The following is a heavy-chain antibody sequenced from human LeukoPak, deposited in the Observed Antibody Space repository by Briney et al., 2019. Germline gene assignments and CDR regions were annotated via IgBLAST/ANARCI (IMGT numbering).Heavy chain of an antibody. V-gene: IGHV3-23*01. CDR3: ARDFSGQVAVADNY. CDR2: ISGNGGST. J-gene: IGHJ4*02. D-gene: IGHD6-19*01. CDR1: GFTFSDFA. Sequence: GGSLRLSCAASGFTFSDFAMNWVRQAPGKGLEWVTAISGNGGSTYYADSVKGRFSISRDNSKNTLFLQMNSLRAEDTAVYYCARDFSGQVAVADNYWGQGTLVTVSS.